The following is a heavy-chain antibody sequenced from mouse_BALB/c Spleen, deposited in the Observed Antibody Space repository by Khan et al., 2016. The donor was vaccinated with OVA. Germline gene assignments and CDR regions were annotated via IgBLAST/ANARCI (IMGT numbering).Heavy chain of an antibody. Sequence: EVELVESGGGLVKPGGSLKFSCAASGFTFSNYAMSWVRQTPEKRLEWVATISSAGSFLYYPDSVKGRFTISRDNAKNTLYLQMSSLRSEDTAMYYCARTPGYYASNYFDYWGHGTTLTVSS. D-gene: IGHD1-1*01. V-gene: IGHV5-9-3*01. CDR1: GFTFSNYA. CDR2: ISSAGSFL. CDR3: ARTPGYYASNYFDY. J-gene: IGHJ2*01.